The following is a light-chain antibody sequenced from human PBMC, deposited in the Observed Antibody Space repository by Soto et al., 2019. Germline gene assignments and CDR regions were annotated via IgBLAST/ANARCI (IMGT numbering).Light chain of an antibody. CDR1: SSDVGGYNY. Sequence: QSALTQPRSVSGSPGQSVTISCTGTSSDVGGYNYVSWYQQHPGKAPKLMIYDVSKRPSGVPDRSSGSKSGNTASLTISGLQDEDEADYYCCSYEGSYTPGVFGGGTKVTVL. J-gene: IGLJ2*01. CDR3: CSYEGSYTPGV. CDR2: DVS. V-gene: IGLV2-11*01.